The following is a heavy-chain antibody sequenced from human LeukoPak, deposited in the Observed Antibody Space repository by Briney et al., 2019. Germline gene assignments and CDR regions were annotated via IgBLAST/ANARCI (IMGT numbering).Heavy chain of an antibody. J-gene: IGHJ5*02. Sequence: PSDTLSLTCTVSGGSISYYYWTWIRQSRGKGLEWIGQIYYTGSTYYNPSLKRRVTISVDTSRNPFSLDLTSVTAADTAVYYCARGGTYNDILSFDPWGQGTLVTVS. CDR3: ARGGTYNDILSFDP. D-gene: IGHD3-9*01. CDR1: GGSISYYY. CDR2: IYYTGST. V-gene: IGHV4-59*07.